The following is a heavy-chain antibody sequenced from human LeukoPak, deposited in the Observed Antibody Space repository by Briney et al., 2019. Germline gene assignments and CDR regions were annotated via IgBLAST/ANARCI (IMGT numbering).Heavy chain of an antibody. V-gene: IGHV1-69*13. Sequence: ASVKVSCKASGGTFSSYAISWVRQAPGQGLEWMERIIPIFGTANYAQKFQGRVTITSDESTSTAYMELSSLRSEDTAVYYCARDGSGAYPEGYWGQGTLVTVSS. CDR1: GGTFSSYA. CDR3: ARDGSGAYPEGY. J-gene: IGHJ4*02. CDR2: IIPIFGTA. D-gene: IGHD7-27*01.